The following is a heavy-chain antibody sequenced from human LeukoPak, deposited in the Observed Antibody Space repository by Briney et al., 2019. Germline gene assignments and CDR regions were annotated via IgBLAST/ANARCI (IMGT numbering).Heavy chain of an antibody. Sequence: ASVKVSCKASGYSFTSNYIHWVRQAPGQGLEWMGMIYPRDGSTSYAQKFQGRVTVTRDTSTSTVHMELSGLRSEDTAVYYCARDQEAFDYWGQGTLVTVPS. CDR2: IYPRDGST. V-gene: IGHV1-46*01. J-gene: IGHJ4*02. CDR3: ARDQEAFDY. CDR1: GYSFTSNY.